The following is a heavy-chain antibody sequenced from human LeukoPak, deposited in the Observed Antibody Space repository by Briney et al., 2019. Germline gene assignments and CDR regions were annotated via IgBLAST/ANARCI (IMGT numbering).Heavy chain of an antibody. CDR1: GGSISSYY. CDR2: IYYSGST. Sequence: PSETLSLTCTVSGGSISSYYWSWIRQPPGKGPEWIGYIYYSGSTKYNPSLKSRVTISVDTSKNQFSLRLTSVTAADTAVYYCARHRRAEQWLVLFNYWGQGALVTVSS. CDR3: ARHRRAEQWLVLFNY. J-gene: IGHJ4*02. D-gene: IGHD6-19*01. V-gene: IGHV4-59*08.